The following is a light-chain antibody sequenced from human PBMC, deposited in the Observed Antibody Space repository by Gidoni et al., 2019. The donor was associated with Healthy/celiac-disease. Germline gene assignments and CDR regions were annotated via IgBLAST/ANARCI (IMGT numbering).Light chain of an antibody. Sequence: DIQMTQSPSTLSASVGDRVTITCRASQSISSWLAWYQQKPGKAPKLLIYKASSLESGVPSRFSVSGSGTEFTLTISCLQPDDFATYYCQQYNSSPLTFXGXTKVEIK. CDR3: QQYNSSPLT. CDR1: QSISSW. V-gene: IGKV1-5*03. CDR2: KAS. J-gene: IGKJ4*01.